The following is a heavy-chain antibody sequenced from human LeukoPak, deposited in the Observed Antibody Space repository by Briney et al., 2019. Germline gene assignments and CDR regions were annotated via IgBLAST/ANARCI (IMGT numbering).Heavy chain of an antibody. CDR1: GYTFIDYY. CDR2: INPNSGGT. CDR3: AKNMGYGDYWYFDL. Sequence: ASVKVSCKASGYTFIDYYIHWVRQAPGEGLEWMGWINPNSGGTNYAQKFQGSVTMTRDTSISTDYMELTRLNSDDTAVYYCAKNMGYGDYWYFDLWGRGTLVTVSS. J-gene: IGHJ2*01. V-gene: IGHV1-2*02. D-gene: IGHD4-17*01.